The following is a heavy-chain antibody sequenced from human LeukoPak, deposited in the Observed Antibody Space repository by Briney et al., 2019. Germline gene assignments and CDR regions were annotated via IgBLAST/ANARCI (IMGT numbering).Heavy chain of an antibody. V-gene: IGHV4-4*07. J-gene: IGHJ3*02. Sequence: SETLSLTCTVSGGSISSYYWSWIRHPAGKGLELIGRIYTSGSTNYNPSLKSRVTMSVDTSKNQFSLKLSSVTAADTAVYYCARDRGTYYYDSSGYYDAFDIWGQGTMVTVSS. CDR3: ARDRGTYYYDSSGYYDAFDI. CDR1: GGSISSYY. D-gene: IGHD3-22*01. CDR2: IYTSGST.